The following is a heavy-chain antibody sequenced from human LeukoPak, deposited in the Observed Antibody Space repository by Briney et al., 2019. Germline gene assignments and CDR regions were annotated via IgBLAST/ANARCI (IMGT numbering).Heavy chain of an antibody. D-gene: IGHD2/OR15-2a*01. CDR1: GYTFTSYD. CDR2: MNPNSGNR. CDR3: ARVYGDIDY. V-gene: IGHV1-8*01. J-gene: IGHJ4*02. Sequence: GASVKVSCKASGYTFTSYDINWVRQATGQGLEWMGWMNPNSGNRGYAQKFQGRVTMTRDTTISTAYMELSGPRYEDTAVYYCARVYGDIDYWGQGTLVTVSS.